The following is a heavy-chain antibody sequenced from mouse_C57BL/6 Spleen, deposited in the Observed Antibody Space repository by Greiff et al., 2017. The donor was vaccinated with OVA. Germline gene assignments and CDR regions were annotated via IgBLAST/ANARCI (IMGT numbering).Heavy chain of an antibody. Sequence: QVQLQQPGAELVRPGTSVKLSCKASGYTFTSYWMHWVKQRPGQGLEWIGVIDPSDSYTNYNQKFKGKATLTVDTSSSTAYMQLSSLTSEDSAVYYCARQLRLLYAMDYWGQGTSVTVSS. CDR1: GYTFTSYW. V-gene: IGHV1-59*01. D-gene: IGHD3-2*02. CDR3: ARQLRLLYAMDY. J-gene: IGHJ4*01. CDR2: IDPSDSYT.